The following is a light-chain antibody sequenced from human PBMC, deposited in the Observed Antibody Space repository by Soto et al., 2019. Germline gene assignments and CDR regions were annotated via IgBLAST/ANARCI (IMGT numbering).Light chain of an antibody. CDR2: ETS. CDR1: SSDFGSYKF. Sequence: ALTQPASVSGSPGQSVTISCTGTSSDFGSYKFVSWYQHHPGTVPKVIIYETSKRPSGVSDRFSGSKSGNTASLTISGLQAEDEADYYCFSFTSTNTNVFGSGTKVTVL. V-gene: IGLV2-23*01. J-gene: IGLJ1*01. CDR3: FSFTSTNTNV.